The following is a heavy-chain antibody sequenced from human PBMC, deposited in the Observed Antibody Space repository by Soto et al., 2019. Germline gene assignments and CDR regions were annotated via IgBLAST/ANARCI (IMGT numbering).Heavy chain of an antibody. CDR3: VSVGSIVVVAGRREEVWFDP. CDR2: IIPILGIA. Sequence: QVQLVQSGAEVKKPGSSVKVSCKASGGTFSSYTISWVRQAPGQGLEWMGRIIPILGIANYAQKFQGRVTISTYNTTSPACMEMRSLRSEDAAVYFCVSVGSIVVVAGRREEVWFDPWGQGILVTVSS. V-gene: IGHV1-69*02. CDR1: GGTFSSYT. D-gene: IGHD2-21*02. J-gene: IGHJ5*02.